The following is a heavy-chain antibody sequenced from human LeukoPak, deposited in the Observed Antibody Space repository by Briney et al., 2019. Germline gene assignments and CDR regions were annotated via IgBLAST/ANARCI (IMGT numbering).Heavy chain of an antibody. CDR2: ISGSGGST. J-gene: IGHJ4*02. CDR1: GFTFNSYA. CDR3: AKDSIVGATSGVY. D-gene: IGHD1-26*01. V-gene: IGHV3-23*01. Sequence: PGGSLRLSCAASGFTFNSYAMSWVRQAPGKGLEWVSAISGSGGSTYYADSVKGRFTISRDNSKNTLYLQTNSLRAEDTAVYYCAKDSIVGATSGVYWGQGTLVTVSS.